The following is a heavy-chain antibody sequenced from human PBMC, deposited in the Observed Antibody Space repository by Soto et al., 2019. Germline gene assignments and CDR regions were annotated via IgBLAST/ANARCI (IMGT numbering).Heavy chain of an antibody. V-gene: IGHV1-18*04. CDR2: ISTYNGNT. CDR3: ARVDRSAWWAFDY. CDR1: CYKFTSYG. Sequence: ASAQVSCKASCYKFTSYGISCVRQPPGQGLEWIGWISTYNGNTNTAQKFQGRVTMTTDTSTRTGYMEVASLAFDDSAVYYCARVDRSAWWAFDYWGQGALVTVAS. D-gene: IGHD2-15*01. J-gene: IGHJ4*02.